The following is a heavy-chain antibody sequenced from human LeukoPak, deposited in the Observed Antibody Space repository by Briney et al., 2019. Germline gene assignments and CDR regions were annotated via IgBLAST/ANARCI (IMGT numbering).Heavy chain of an antibody. Sequence: ASVKVSCKASGGTFSSYAISWVRQAPGQGLEWMGGIIPIFGTANYAQKFQGRVTITTDESTSTAYMELSSLRSEDTDVYYCARGYCSGGSCYSVRPYYYYMDVWGKGTTVTVSS. CDR1: GGTFSSYA. CDR3: ARGYCSGGSCYSVRPYYYYMDV. CDR2: IIPIFGTA. V-gene: IGHV1-69*05. D-gene: IGHD2-15*01. J-gene: IGHJ6*03.